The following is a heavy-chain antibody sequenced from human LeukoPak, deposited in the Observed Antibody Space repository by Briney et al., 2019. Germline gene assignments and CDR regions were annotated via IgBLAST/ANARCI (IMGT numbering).Heavy chain of an antibody. CDR2: ISSSSSYI. Sequence: GGSLRLSCAASGFTFSSYSMNWVRQAPGKGLEWVSSISSSSSYIYYADSVKGRFTISRDNAKNSLYLQMNSLRAEDTAVYYCARARDGYNIYFDYWGQGTLVTVSS. CDR1: GFTFSSYS. D-gene: IGHD5-24*01. J-gene: IGHJ4*02. CDR3: ARARDGYNIYFDY. V-gene: IGHV3-21*01.